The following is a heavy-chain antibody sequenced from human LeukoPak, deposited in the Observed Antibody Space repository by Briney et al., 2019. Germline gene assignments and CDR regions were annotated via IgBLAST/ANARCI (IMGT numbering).Heavy chain of an antibody. Sequence: SETLSLTCTVSGGSISSYYWNWIRQPPGKGLEWIGYIYYSGSTNYNPSLKSRVTISVDTSKNQFSLKLSSVTAADTAVYYCARYWARYYYDSSGYPQDAFDIWGQGTMVTVSS. CDR2: IYYSGST. CDR3: ARYWARYYYDSSGYPQDAFDI. V-gene: IGHV4-59*01. D-gene: IGHD3-22*01. J-gene: IGHJ3*02. CDR1: GGSISSYY.